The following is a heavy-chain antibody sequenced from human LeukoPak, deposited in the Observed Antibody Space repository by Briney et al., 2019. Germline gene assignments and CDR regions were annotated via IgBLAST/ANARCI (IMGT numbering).Heavy chain of an antibody. D-gene: IGHD6-19*01. CDR2: IYSGGPT. CDR3: ARDPNSSGWFDY. J-gene: IGHJ4*02. CDR1: GFTVSTNY. Sequence: GGSLRLSCAASGFTVSTNYMNWVRQAPGKGLEWVSVIYSGGPTYYADSVEGRFTISRDNSKNTLYLQMNSLRAEDTAVYYCARDPNSSGWFDYWGRGTLVTVPS. V-gene: IGHV3-53*01.